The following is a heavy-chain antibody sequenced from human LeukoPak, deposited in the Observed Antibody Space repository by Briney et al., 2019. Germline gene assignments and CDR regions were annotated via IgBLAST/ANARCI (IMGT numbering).Heavy chain of an antibody. J-gene: IGHJ4*02. Sequence: SGTLSLTCAVSGAFITNSHWWSWARQPPGKGLEWIGEIYHSGTTNHNPSLQSRVTMSVDKSKNQFSLKLSSVTAADTAVYYCATYFYGEYGSYYFDYWGQGTLVTVSS. CDR2: IYHSGTT. D-gene: IGHD4-17*01. V-gene: IGHV4-4*02. CDR1: GAFITNSHW. CDR3: ATYFYGEYGSYYFDY.